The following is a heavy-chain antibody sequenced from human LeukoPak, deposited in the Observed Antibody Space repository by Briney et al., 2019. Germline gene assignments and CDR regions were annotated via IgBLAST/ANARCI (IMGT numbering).Heavy chain of an antibody. CDR1: GFNFSRYS. J-gene: IGHJ4*02. CDR3: VTDRDFWSGYPFDY. D-gene: IGHD3-3*01. Sequence: PGGSLRLSCAASGFNFSRYSMNWVRQAPGKGLEWVSYISSSSSAIYYADSVKGRFTISRDSANNSLYLQMNSLRDEDTAVYYCVTDRDFWSGYPFDYWGQGTLVTVSS. CDR2: ISSSSSAI. V-gene: IGHV3-48*02.